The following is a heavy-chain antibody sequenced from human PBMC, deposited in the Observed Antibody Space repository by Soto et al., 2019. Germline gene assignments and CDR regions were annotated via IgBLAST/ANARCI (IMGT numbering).Heavy chain of an antibody. Sequence: QVQLVQSGAEMKKPGASVKVSCKASGYTFTSYGLSWVRQAPGQGLEWMGWINANNGNTKYAQKLQGRVTMTTDTSTTTAYMELRSLRSDDTAVYYCARDLNLGLGDYWGQGTLVTVSS. CDR3: ARDLNLGLGDY. D-gene: IGHD7-27*01. CDR1: GYTFTSYG. V-gene: IGHV1-18*01. CDR2: INANNGNT. J-gene: IGHJ4*02.